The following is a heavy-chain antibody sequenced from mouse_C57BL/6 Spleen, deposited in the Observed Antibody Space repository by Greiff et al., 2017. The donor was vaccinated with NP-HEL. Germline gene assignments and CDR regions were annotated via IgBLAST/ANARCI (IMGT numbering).Heavy chain of an antibody. J-gene: IGHJ4*01. Sequence: QVQLQQPGAELVKPGASVKMSCKASGYTFTSYWITWVKQRPGQGLEWIGDIYPGSGSTNYNEKFKSKATLTVDTSSSTAYMQLSSLTSEDSAVYYCARLGTTVVEGMDYWGQGTSVTVSS. V-gene: IGHV1-55*01. CDR3: ARLGTTVVEGMDY. CDR2: IYPGSGST. CDR1: GYTFTSYW. D-gene: IGHD1-1*01.